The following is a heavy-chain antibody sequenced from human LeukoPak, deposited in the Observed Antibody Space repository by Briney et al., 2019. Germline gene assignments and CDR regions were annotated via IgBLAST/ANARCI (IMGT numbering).Heavy chain of an antibody. Sequence: GGSLRLSCAASGFTFSSYSMNWVRQAPGKGLEWVATMTSSNTIYYADSVKGRFTISRDNAENTLYLQMNSLRADDTAIYYCATSPSGYDSYPSFDYWGQGIVVTVSS. J-gene: IGHJ4*02. V-gene: IGHV3-69-1*01. CDR1: GFTFSSYS. CDR2: MTSSNTI. CDR3: ATSPSGYDSYPSFDY. D-gene: IGHD5-12*01.